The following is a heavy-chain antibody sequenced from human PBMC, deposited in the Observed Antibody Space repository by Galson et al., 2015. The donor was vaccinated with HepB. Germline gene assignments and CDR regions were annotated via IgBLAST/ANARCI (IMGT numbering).Heavy chain of an antibody. D-gene: IGHD6-19*01. J-gene: IGHJ6*02. CDR1: GYTFTGYY. V-gene: IGHV1-2*06. CDR3: ARDKQYTSGWHLDYGMDV. Sequence: SVKVSCKASGYTFTGYYLHWVRQAPGQGLEWMGRINPNSGGTNSAQKFQGRVTMARDTSINTAYMELRRLRSDDTAVYYCARDKQYTSGWHLDYGMDVWGQGTTVTVSS. CDR2: INPNSGGT.